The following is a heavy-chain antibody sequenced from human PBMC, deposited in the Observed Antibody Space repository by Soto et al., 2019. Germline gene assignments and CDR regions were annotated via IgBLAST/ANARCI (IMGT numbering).Heavy chain of an antibody. V-gene: IGHV1-69*02. CDR1: GGTFSSYT. D-gene: IGHD5-12*01. J-gene: IGHJ3*02. CDR3: ARVYSGYYDAFDI. Sequence: SGKVSCKASGGTFSSYTIIWVRQAPGQGLKWMGRIIPILGIANYAQKFQGRVKITEDKSTSTAYMELSSLRSEDTAVYYCARVYSGYYDAFDIWGQGTMVTVSS. CDR2: IIPILGIA.